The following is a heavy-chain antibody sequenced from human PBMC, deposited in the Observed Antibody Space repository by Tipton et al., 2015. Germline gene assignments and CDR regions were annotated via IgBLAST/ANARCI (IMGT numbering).Heavy chain of an antibody. Sequence: SLRLSCAGSGFTLSNAWMHWVRQAPGKGLEWVGRIKSKNDGGTIDYAAYVKGRFTIWRDDAKNTLHLQMNSLKAEDTAVYYCATEGSSGWYLGWFDPWGQGTLVTVSS. V-gene: IGHV3-15*07. CDR1: GFTLSNAW. CDR3: ATEGSSGWYLGWFDP. CDR2: IKSKNDGGTI. D-gene: IGHD6-19*01. J-gene: IGHJ5*02.